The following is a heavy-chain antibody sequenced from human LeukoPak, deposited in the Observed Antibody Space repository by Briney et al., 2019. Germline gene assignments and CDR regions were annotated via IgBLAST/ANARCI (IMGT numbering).Heavy chain of an antibody. J-gene: IGHJ4*02. V-gene: IGHV3-23*01. CDR3: ADHFPYCSRGSCSYFDH. Sequence: PRGSLRLSCAASGFTFSSYAMSWVRQAPGKGLEWVSAISGSGGSTYYADSVKGRFTVSRDNPKNTLSLQMNSLRGEDTAIYYCADHFPYCSRGSCSYFDHWGQGTLVTVSS. D-gene: IGHD2-15*01. CDR1: GFTFSSYA. CDR2: ISGSGGST.